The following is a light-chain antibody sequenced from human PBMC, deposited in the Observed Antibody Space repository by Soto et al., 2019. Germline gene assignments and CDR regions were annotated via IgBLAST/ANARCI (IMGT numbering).Light chain of an antibody. CDR2: AAS. V-gene: IGKV1-39*01. CDR3: QQTHTTPRLS. Sequence: DIQMTQSPSSLSASLGDRVIITCRASQSIKNYLNWYQQKPGKAPKLLMFAASNLQIGVPSRFSGSGSGTEFILTINGLQPEDFATYYCQQTHTTPRLSFGGGTKV. J-gene: IGKJ4*01. CDR1: QSIKNY.